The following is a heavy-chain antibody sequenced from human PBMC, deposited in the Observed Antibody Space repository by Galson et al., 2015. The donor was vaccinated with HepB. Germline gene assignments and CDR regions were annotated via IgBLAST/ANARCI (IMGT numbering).Heavy chain of an antibody. D-gene: IGHD6-19*01. J-gene: IGHJ4*02. CDR3: ARGGSAWYY. Sequence: SLRLSCAASGFTLSSYWMAWVRQAPGEGLESVATIKMDGSEKYYVDSVKGRFSISRDNAKNSLYLQMDSLRAEDTAVYYCARGGSAWYYGGQGTLVTVSS. CDR2: IKMDGSEK. V-gene: IGHV3-7*01. CDR1: GFTLSSYW.